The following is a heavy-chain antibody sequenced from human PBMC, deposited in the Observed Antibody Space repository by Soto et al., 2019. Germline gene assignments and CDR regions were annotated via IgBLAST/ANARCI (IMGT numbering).Heavy chain of an antibody. Sequence: GRSLRLSCAASGFTFNDYAMRWVRQAPGKGLEWVSYISLSGGTTYYGDSVRGRSTVARHNSKNTLYLQMRSLRAEDTAIYFCAKDFFRYSSGWYSDNWGQGTRVTVSS. V-gene: IGHV3-23*01. J-gene: IGHJ4*02. D-gene: IGHD6-19*01. CDR1: GFTFNDYA. CDR2: ISLSGGTT. CDR3: AKDFFRYSSGWYSDN.